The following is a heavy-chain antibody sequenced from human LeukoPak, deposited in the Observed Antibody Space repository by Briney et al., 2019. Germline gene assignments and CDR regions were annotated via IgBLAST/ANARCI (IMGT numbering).Heavy chain of an antibody. CDR2: INHSGST. J-gene: IGHJ4*02. D-gene: IGHD5-18*01. CDR1: GGSFSGYY. V-gene: IGHV4-34*01. CDR3: ARIRIQLWFDY. Sequence: SETLSLTCAVYGGSFSGYYWSWIRQPPGKGLEWVGEINHSGSTNYNPSLKSRVTISVDTSKNQFSLKLSSVTAADTAVYYCARIRIQLWFDYWGQGTLVTVSS.